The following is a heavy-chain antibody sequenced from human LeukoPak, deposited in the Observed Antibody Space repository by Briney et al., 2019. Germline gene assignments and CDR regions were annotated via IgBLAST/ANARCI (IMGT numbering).Heavy chain of an antibody. Sequence: GGSLRLSCAASGFAFSLSWMHWVRQAPGKGLEWVSSINYDARSRTYADSVKGRLTISRDNAENTLFLQMNSLRVEDSAIYSCVRGAGPGTPFDWGQGILVTVSS. J-gene: IGHJ1*01. CDR1: GFAFSLSW. V-gene: IGHV3-74*01. D-gene: IGHD1-1*01. CDR2: INYDARSR. CDR3: VRGAGPGTPFD.